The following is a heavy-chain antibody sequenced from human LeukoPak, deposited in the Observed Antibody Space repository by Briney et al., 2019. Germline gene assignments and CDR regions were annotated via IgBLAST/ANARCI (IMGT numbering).Heavy chain of an antibody. V-gene: IGHV3-23*01. CDR2: ISGSGGST. Sequence: AGGSLRLSCAASGFTFSSYAMSWVRQAPGKGLEWVSAISGSGGSTYYADSVKGRFTISRDNSKNTLYLQMNSLRAEDTAVYYCARDYDFWRENDAFDIWGQGTMVTVSS. D-gene: IGHD3/OR15-3a*01. CDR1: GFTFSSYA. J-gene: IGHJ3*02. CDR3: ARDYDFWRENDAFDI.